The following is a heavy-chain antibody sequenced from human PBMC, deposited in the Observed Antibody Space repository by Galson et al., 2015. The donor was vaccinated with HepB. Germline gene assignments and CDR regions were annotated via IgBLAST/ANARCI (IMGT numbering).Heavy chain of an antibody. D-gene: IGHD6-19*01. CDR3: ARTIAVADHNYYYYGMDV. CDR2: IDWDDDK. Sequence: PALVKPPQTLTLTCTFSGFSLSTSGMCVSWIRQPPGKALEWLARIDWDDDKYYSTSLKTRLTISKDTSKNQVVLTMTNMDPVDTATYYCARTIAVADHNYYYYGMDVWGQGTTVTVSS. J-gene: IGHJ6*02. V-gene: IGHV2-70*11. CDR1: GFSLSTSGMC.